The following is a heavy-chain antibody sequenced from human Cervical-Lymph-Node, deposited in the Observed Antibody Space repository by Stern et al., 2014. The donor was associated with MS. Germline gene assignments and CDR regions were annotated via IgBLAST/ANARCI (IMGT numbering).Heavy chain of an antibody. Sequence: VQLVQSGPEVKRPGESLKISCQASGYTFTSYWIGWVRQMPGKGLEWIAIIFPGALDIRTTPSFQAQVTISPDNSTTTAYCQWNNLKAPNTAIYYCARQRYFDYWGQGTLVTVSS. CDR1: GYTFTSYW. V-gene: IGHV5-51*01. CDR2: IFPGALDI. CDR3: ARQRYFDY. J-gene: IGHJ4*02.